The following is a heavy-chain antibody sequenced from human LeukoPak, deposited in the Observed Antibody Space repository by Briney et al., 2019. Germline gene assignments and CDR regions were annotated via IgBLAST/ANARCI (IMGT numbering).Heavy chain of an antibody. CDR3: ARAGSYYYFWSGYYTDPHFDY. Sequence: ASVKVSCKASGYTFTGYYMHWVRQAPGQGLEWMGWINPNSGGTNYAQKFQGRVTMTRDTSISTAYMELSRLRSDDTAVYYCARAGSYYYFWSGYYTDPHFDYWGQGTLVTVSS. J-gene: IGHJ4*02. CDR2: INPNSGGT. CDR1: GYTFTGYY. V-gene: IGHV1-2*02. D-gene: IGHD3-3*01.